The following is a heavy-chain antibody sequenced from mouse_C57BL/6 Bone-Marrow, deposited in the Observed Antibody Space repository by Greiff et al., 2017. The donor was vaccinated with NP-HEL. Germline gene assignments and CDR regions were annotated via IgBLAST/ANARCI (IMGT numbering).Heavy chain of an antibody. CDR3: ASPHYYGSSYGYWYFDV. V-gene: IGHV1-59*01. CDR1: GYTFTSYW. J-gene: IGHJ1*03. Sequence: VQLQQSGAELVRPGTSVKLSCKASGYTFTSYWMHWVKQRPGQGLEWIGVIDPSDSYTNYNQKFKGKATLTVDTSSSTAYMPLSSLTSEDSAVYYCASPHYYGSSYGYWYFDVWGTGTTVTVSS. CDR2: IDPSDSYT. D-gene: IGHD1-1*01.